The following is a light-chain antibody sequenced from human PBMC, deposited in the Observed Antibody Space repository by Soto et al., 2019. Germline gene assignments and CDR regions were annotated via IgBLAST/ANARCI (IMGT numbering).Light chain of an antibody. CDR2: GAS. J-gene: IGKJ1*01. Sequence: VLAQCPSILSLSPGERATLSCRASQSVSSSYLAWYQQKPGQAPRLLIYGASSRATGIPDRFSGSGSGTDFTLTISRLEPEDFAVYYCQQYGSSRTFGQGSKV. CDR1: QSVSSSY. CDR3: QQYGSSRT. V-gene: IGKV3-20*01.